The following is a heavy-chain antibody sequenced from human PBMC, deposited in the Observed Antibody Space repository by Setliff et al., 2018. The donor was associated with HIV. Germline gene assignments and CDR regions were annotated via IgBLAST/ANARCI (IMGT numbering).Heavy chain of an antibody. CDR3: ARGVVVAAHNWFDP. D-gene: IGHD2-15*01. J-gene: IGHJ5*02. Sequence: PGGSLRLSCAASGFTLSDNYMSWIRQAPGKGLEWVSYISSSGSAIYYTDSVRGRFTISRDNAKNSLYLQMNSLRAEDTAIYYCARGVVVAAHNWFDPWGQGTLVTVSS. CDR1: GFTLSDNY. V-gene: IGHV3-11*04. CDR2: ISSSGSAI.